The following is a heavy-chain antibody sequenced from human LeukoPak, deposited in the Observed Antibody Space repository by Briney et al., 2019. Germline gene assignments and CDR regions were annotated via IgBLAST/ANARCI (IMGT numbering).Heavy chain of an antibody. V-gene: IGHV4-34*01. Sequence: PSETLSLTCAVYGGSFSGYYWSWIRQPPGKGLEWIGEINHSGSTNYNPSLKSRVTISVDTSKNQFSLKPSSVTAADTAVYYCARASREDIVVVPAAMGHRPFDYWGQGTLVTVSS. J-gene: IGHJ4*02. CDR1: GGSFSGYY. D-gene: IGHD2-2*01. CDR3: ARASREDIVVVPAAMGHRPFDY. CDR2: INHSGST.